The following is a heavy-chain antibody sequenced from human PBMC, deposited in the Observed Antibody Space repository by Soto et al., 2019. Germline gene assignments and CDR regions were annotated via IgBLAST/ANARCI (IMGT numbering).Heavy chain of an antibody. CDR2: IYYSGST. Sequence: QVQLQESGPGLVKPSETLSLTCTVSGGSISSYYWSWIRQPPGKGLEWIGYIYYSGSTNYNPSPKSRVPISVDTSKNQFSRKVSSVTGADTAVYYCARDESDYVWGSYRSSWFDPWGQGTLVTVSS. CDR1: GGSISSYY. D-gene: IGHD3-16*02. J-gene: IGHJ5*02. V-gene: IGHV4-59*01. CDR3: ARDESDYVWGSYRSSWFDP.